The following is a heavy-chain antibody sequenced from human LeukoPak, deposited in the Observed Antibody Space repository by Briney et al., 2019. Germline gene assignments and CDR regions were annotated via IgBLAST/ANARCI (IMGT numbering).Heavy chain of an antibody. D-gene: IGHD6-13*01. Sequence: SETLSLTCAVSGASISGSGYYLGWIRQPPGKGLEWIGNIYYTGSTYYNASLQSRVTISIDTSKNQFSLKLSSVTAADTAVYYCARVRLAAAGMDVWGKGTTVTVSS. J-gene: IGHJ6*03. CDR2: IYYTGST. CDR1: GASISGSGYY. CDR3: ARVRLAAAGMDV. V-gene: IGHV4-39*07.